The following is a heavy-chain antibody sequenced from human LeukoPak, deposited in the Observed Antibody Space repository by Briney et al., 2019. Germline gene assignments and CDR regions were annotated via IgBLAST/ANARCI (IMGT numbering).Heavy chain of an antibody. CDR1: GGSLSNYY. V-gene: IGHV4-59*12. J-gene: IGHJ5*02. CDR3: ARGFSSSWYPGPLNWFDP. D-gene: IGHD6-13*01. CDR2: IYYTGST. Sequence: SETLSLTCTVSGGSLSNYYWSWIRQPPGKGLEWIGFIYYTGSTDYNPSLKSRVTISLDTSKNQFSLKLSSVTAADTAVYYCARGFSSSWYPGPLNWFDPWGQGTLVTVSS.